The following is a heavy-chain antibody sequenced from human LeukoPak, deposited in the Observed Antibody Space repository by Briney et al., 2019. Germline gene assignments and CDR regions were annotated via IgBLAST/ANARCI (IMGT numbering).Heavy chain of an antibody. CDR3: GTGGGLAVSHS. V-gene: IGHV4-39*01. CDR2: IYYSGST. J-gene: IGHJ4*02. Sequence: PGGSLRLSCAASGFTFRSYSMNWVRQPPGKGLEWIGSIYYSGSTYYNPSLKSRVTISVDTSKNQFSLKLSSVTAADTAVYFCGTGGGLAVSHSWGQGTLVTVSS. D-gene: IGHD5/OR15-5a*01. CDR1: GFTFRSYSMN.